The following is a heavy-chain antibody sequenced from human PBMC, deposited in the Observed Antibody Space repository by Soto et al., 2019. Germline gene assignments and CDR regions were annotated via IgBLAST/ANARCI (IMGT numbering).Heavy chain of an antibody. D-gene: IGHD2-21*02. CDR3: ARAPGCGGDCYGPPSYYFDY. CDR1: GFTFSTYS. Sequence: GGSLRLSCAASGFTFSTYSMNWVRQAPGKGLEWVSSISSSSSYIYYADSVKGRFTISRDNAKNSLYLQMNSLRAEDTALYYCARAPGCGGDCYGPPSYYFDYWGQGTLVTVSS. J-gene: IGHJ4*02. V-gene: IGHV3-21*01. CDR2: ISSSSSYI.